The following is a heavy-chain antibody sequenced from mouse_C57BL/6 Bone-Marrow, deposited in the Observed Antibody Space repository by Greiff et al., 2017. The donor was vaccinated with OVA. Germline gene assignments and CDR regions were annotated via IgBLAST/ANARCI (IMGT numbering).Heavy chain of an antibody. Sequence: EVKLMESEGGLVQPGSSMKLSCTASGFTFSDYYMAWVRQVPEKGLEWVANINYDGSSTYYLDSLKSRFIISRDNAKNILYLQRSSLKSEDTATYYGARIYYDYQYYLDYWGQGTTLTVSS. V-gene: IGHV5-16*01. CDR3: ARIYYDYQYYLDY. CDR1: GFTFSDYY. D-gene: IGHD2-4*01. CDR2: INYDGSST. J-gene: IGHJ2*01.